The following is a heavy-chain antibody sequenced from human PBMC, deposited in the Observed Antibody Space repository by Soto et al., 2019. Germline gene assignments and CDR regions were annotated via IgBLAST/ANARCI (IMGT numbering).Heavy chain of an antibody. CDR3: ARLGLTGPPVQYHHYGLDV. CDR1: GGSITGYY. D-gene: IGHD3-9*01. CDR2: IYHSGAT. J-gene: IGHJ6*02. Sequence: SETLSLTCTVSGGSITGYYWSWIRQPPGKGLEFIGYIYHSGATEYTPSLKSRVTISVDKSENQFSLQMRSVSAAETAMYFCARLGLTGPPVQYHHYGLDVWGQGETVTVS. V-gene: IGHV4-59*03.